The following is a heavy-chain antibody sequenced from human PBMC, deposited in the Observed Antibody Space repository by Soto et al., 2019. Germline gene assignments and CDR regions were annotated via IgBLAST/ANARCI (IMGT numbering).Heavy chain of an antibody. V-gene: IGHV3-15*07. J-gene: IGHJ4*02. D-gene: IGHD3-22*01. CDR2: IKSKTDDETT. CDR1: SVSNAW. Sequence: SVSNAWMNWVRQAPGKGLEWVGRIKSKTDDETTDYTAPVKGRFTISRDDSKNTLYLQMKVLKTEDTAVYFCTTVPSYYDTTGHVDYWGQGTLVTVSS. CDR3: TTVPSYYDTTGHVDY.